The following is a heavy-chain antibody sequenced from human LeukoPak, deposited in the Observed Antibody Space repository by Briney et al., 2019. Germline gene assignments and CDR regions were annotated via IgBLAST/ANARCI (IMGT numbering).Heavy chain of an antibody. D-gene: IGHD3-3*01. CDR1: GFTFSSYG. Sequence: GGSLRLSCAASGFTFSSYGMHWVRQAPGKGLEWVAVIWYDGSNKYYADSVKGRFTISRDNSKNTLYLQMNSLRAEDTAVYYCARDGTLVSEGFLEWLSLGYYYGMDVWGQGTTVTVSS. CDR3: ARDGTLVSEGFLEWLSLGYYYGMDV. V-gene: IGHV3-33*01. J-gene: IGHJ6*02. CDR2: IWYDGSNK.